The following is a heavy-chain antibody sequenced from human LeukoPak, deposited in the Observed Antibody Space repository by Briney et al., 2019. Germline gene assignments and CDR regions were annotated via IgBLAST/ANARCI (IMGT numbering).Heavy chain of an antibody. CDR1: GYTFTRYG. D-gene: IGHD3-22*01. J-gene: IGHJ6*03. CDR3: AVYCDRRYYMDV. V-gene: IGHV1-18*01. CDR2: IRAYNGNT. Sequence: ASVKVPCKASGYTFTRYGITWVRQAPGQGLEWMGWIRAYNGNTNYAQKLQGRVTMTTDTSTSTAYMELRSLISDDTAVYYCAVYCDRRYYMDVWGKGTTVTVSS.